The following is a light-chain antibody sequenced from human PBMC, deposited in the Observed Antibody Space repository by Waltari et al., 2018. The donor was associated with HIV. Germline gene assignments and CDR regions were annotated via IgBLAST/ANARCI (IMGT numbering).Light chain of an antibody. Sequence: DIVMTQSPDSLAVSLGERATINCKSSQSVLYSSNNLNFLAWYQQKPGQPPKLLIYWASSRESGVPDRFSGSGSETNFTLTISSLQAEDVAVYYCQQYFDSPMYTFGQGTKLEIK. J-gene: IGKJ2*01. CDR3: QQYFDSPMYT. CDR2: WAS. V-gene: IGKV4-1*01. CDR1: QSVLYSSNNLNF.